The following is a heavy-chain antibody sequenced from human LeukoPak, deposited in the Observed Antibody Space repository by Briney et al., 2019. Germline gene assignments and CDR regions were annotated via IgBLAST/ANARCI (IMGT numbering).Heavy chain of an antibody. CDR1: GFTFSSYS. Sequence: GGSLRLSCAASGFTFSSYSMNWVRQAPGKGLEWVTYISSSGTTIYYADSVKGRFTISRDNAKNSLYLQMNSLRDEDTAVYYCARVWGLAVAGGEIEYWGQGTLVTVSS. CDR3: ARVWGLAVAGGEIEY. V-gene: IGHV3-48*02. D-gene: IGHD6-13*01. CDR2: ISSSGTTI. J-gene: IGHJ4*02.